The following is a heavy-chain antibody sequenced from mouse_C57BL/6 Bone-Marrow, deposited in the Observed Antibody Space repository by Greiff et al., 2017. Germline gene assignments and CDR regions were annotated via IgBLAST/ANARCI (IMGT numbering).Heavy chain of an antibody. D-gene: IGHD1-1*01. Sequence: EVQLQQSGTVLARPGASVKMSCKTSGYTFTSYWMHWVKQRPGQGLEWIGAIYPGNSDTSYNQKFKGKAKLTAVTSASTAYMELSSLTNEDSAVYYCTRPLYGSSYDAMDYWGQGTSVTVS. CDR3: TRPLYGSSYDAMDY. CDR1: GYTFTSYW. CDR2: IYPGNSDT. J-gene: IGHJ4*01. V-gene: IGHV1-5*01.